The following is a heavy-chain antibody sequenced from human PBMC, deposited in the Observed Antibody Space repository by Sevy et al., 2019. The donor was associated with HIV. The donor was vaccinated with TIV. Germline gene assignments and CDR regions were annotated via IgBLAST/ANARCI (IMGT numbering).Heavy chain of an antibody. CDR3: ARGGGIYYDSRGFHPQYYFDS. CDR1: GGSINSFF. D-gene: IGHD3-22*01. V-gene: IGHV4-59*01. CDR2: VYDSGNS. J-gene: IGHJ4*02. Sequence: SETLSLTCAVSGGSINSFFWSWIRQSPGKGLEWIGYVYDSGNSEYNPSLRSRVTISVDTSKKQFSLKRGSVTAADTAVYYCARGGGIYYDSRGFHPQYYFDSWGQGTLVTVSS.